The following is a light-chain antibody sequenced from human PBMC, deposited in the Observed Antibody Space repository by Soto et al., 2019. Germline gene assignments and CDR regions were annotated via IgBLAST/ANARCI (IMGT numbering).Light chain of an antibody. CDR2: AAS. CDR3: RHSDCTRNP. V-gene: IGKV1-39*01. CDR1: QSISSY. J-gene: IGKJ5*01. Sequence: VQITLPPSSLSASVGDRVTITCRASQSISSYLNWYQQKPGKAPKLLIYAASSLQSGVPSRFSGSGSGTDFTLTISCLQPEDFASDYCRHSDCTRNPLGQGTRLDI.